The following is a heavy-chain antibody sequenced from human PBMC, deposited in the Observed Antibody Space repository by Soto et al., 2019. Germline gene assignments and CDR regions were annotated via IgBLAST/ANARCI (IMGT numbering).Heavy chain of an antibody. D-gene: IGHD3-9*01. V-gene: IGHV3-15*07. Sequence: EVQLVESGGGLIKPGGSLRLSCAASGFTFSNAWMTWVRQAPGKGLEWVGRIKSKIDGGTTDYAATVKGRFTSYRDDSKITRYSKMNSLKTEDTGVYSGTIGLKLGRYGDWLFMGAPRFYYYGMDVWGQGTTVPVSS. CDR1: GFTFSNAW. J-gene: IGHJ6*02. CDR3: TIGLKLGRYGDWLFMGAPRFYYYGMDV. CDR2: IKSKIDGGTT.